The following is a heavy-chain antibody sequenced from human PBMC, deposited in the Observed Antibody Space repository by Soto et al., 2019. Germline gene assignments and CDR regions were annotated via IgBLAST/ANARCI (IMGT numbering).Heavy chain of an antibody. CDR1: GSSFRSYA. J-gene: IGHJ4*02. V-gene: IGHV3-23*01. D-gene: IGHD3-10*01. CDR3: ARSRRIAIRSFPDY. Sequence: GGSLRLSCTDSGSSFRSYAMNWVRQAPGKGLEWVAVISGSGSSSHYADSVEGRFTISRDNSKKTLYLQMSDLGVDDTAVYYCARSRRIAIRSFPDYWGQGILVTVSS. CDR2: ISGSGSSS.